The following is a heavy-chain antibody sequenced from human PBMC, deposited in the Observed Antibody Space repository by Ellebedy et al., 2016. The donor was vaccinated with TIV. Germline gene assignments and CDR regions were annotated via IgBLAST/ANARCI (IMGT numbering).Heavy chain of an antibody. J-gene: IGHJ5*02. CDR2: ISADNGNT. CDR1: GYTFTSYA. CDR3: ARVGVSYYGSGSPERGWFDP. V-gene: IGHV1-18*01. D-gene: IGHD3-10*01. Sequence: ASVKVSCXASGYTFTSYAITWVRQAPGQGLEWMGWISADNGNTNYAQNLQGRVTMTTDTSTSIVSMELRSLRSDDTAVYYCARVGVSYYGSGSPERGWFDPWGQGTLVTVSS.